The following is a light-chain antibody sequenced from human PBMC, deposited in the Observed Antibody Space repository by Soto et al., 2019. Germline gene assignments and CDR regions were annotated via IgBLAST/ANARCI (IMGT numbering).Light chain of an antibody. CDR3: LQYNSYLRT. V-gene: IGKV3-20*01. CDR2: GAS. J-gene: IGKJ1*01. Sequence: ENVLTQSPGTPSLSSGGGGTLSCRASQSVSSRYLAWYQQKPGQPPRLLIYGASSRATGIPDRFSGSGSGTEFTLTIRSLQPDDFATYYCLQYNSYLRTFGRGTKVDIK. CDR1: QSVSSRY.